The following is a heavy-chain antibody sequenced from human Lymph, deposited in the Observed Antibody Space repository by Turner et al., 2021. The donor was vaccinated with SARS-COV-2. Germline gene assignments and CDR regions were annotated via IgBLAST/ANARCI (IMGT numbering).Heavy chain of an antibody. V-gene: IGHV3-33*01. CDR3: ARVKGYNGYDLRYYYGMDV. D-gene: IGHD5-12*01. J-gene: IGHJ6*02. Sequence: QVQLVESGGGVVQPGRPLRLSCAASGFSFSSHGMHWVRRAPGKGREGGAVIWYDGSNKYYADSVKGRFTISRDNSKNTLYLQMNSLRAEDTAVYYCARVKGYNGYDLRYYYGMDVWGQGTTVTVSS. CDR1: GFSFSSHG. CDR2: IWYDGSNK.